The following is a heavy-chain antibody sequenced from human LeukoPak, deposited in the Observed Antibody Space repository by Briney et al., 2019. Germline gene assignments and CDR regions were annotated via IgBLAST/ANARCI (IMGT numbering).Heavy chain of an antibody. V-gene: IGHV4-59*01. D-gene: IGHD2-2*01. CDR3: ARAPAGQPYYYMDV. CDR2: MYYSGST. Sequence: SETLSLTCTVSGGSISSYYWSWIRQPPGKGLEWIGYMYYSGSTNYNPSLKSRVTMSVDTSNSQISLKMTSLTAADTAVYYCARAPAGQPYYYMDVWGKGTTVTVSS. J-gene: IGHJ6*03. CDR1: GGSISSYY.